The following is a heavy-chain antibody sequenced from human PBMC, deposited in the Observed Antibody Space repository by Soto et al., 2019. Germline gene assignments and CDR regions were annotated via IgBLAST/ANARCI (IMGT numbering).Heavy chain of an antibody. CDR2: INQEGSDK. CDR3: ARGGGNFDQ. CDR1: GFTLNGSW. D-gene: IGHD3-16*01. J-gene: IGHJ4*02. V-gene: IGHV3-7*04. Sequence: EVQLVESGGGLVQPGGSLRLTCAASGFTLNGSWMSWVRQAPGKGLEWVANINQEGSDKYYVDSVKGRFTISRDNAKNSLELQMNTLRAGGTAVYYCARGGGNFDQWGQGTLVTVSA.